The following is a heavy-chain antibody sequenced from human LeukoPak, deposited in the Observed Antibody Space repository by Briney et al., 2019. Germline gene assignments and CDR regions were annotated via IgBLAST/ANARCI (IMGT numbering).Heavy chain of an antibody. V-gene: IGHV3-30*04. Sequence: GGSLRLSSEASGFTFNNYAMQWVRQAPGRGLEWVAVISSDGRKPYYAAAVRGRFTISRDNSKNTVYMQMNGLRAEDTAMYYCARDYGYASGTYMVYWGQGTLVTVSS. CDR3: ARDYGYASGTYMVY. CDR1: GFTFNNYA. D-gene: IGHD1-26*01. J-gene: IGHJ4*02. CDR2: ISSDGRKP.